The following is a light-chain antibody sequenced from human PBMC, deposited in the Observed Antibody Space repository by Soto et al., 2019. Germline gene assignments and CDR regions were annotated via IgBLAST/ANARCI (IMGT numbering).Light chain of an antibody. CDR1: QTISNN. CDR2: GAS. V-gene: IGKV1-39*01. Sequence: DIQMTQSPSSLSAFVGDRVTITCRTSQTISNNLNWYQQQPGKAPNLLIYGASSLQSGVPSRFSGSGSGTDFTLTISSLQPEDFATYFCQQSSSAPLTFGQGTKVDIK. CDR3: QQSSSAPLT. J-gene: IGKJ1*01.